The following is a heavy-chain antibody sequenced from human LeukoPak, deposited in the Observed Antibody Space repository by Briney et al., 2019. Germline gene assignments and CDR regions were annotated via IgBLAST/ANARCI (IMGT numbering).Heavy chain of an antibody. CDR1: GGTFSSYA. CDR2: IIPIFGTA. CDR3: ARTYNWNFYGLDY. J-gene: IGHJ4*02. D-gene: IGHD1-7*01. V-gene: IGHV1-69*05. Sequence: ASVKVSCKASGGTFSSYAISWVRQAPGQGLEWMGRIIPIFGTANYAQKFQGRVTITTDESTSTAYMELRSLRSDDTAVYYCARTYNWNFYGLDYWGQGTLVTVSS.